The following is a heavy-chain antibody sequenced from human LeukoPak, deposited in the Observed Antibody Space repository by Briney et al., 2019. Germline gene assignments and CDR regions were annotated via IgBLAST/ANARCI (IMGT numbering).Heavy chain of an antibody. CDR1: GGSFNGYF. CDR2: IHHGGST. Sequence: SETLSLTCAAYGGSFNGYFWSWIRQPPGKGLEWIGEIHHGGSTNQNPSLKTRVTISIDTSKSQFSLNLSSVTAADTAVYYCARGLAGGYNFDYWGQGTLVTVSS. D-gene: IGHD3-22*01. CDR3: ARGLAGGYNFDY. V-gene: IGHV4-34*01. J-gene: IGHJ4*02.